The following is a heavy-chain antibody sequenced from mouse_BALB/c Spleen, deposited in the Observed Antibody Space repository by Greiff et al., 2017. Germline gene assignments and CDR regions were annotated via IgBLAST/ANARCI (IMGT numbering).Heavy chain of an antibody. CDR2: ISYSGST. Sequence: VQLKQSGPGLVKPSQSLSLTCTVTGYSITSDYAWNWIRQFPGNKLEWMGYISYSGSTSYNPSLKSRISITRDTSKNQFFLQLNSVTTEDTATYYCARWGSMITKDYWGQGTTLTVSS. CDR1: GYSITSDYA. V-gene: IGHV3-2*02. CDR3: ARWGSMITKDY. D-gene: IGHD2-4*01. J-gene: IGHJ2*01.